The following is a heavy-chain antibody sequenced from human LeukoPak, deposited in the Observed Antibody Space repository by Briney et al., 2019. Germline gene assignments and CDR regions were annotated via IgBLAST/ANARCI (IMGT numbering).Heavy chain of an antibody. V-gene: IGHV3-23*01. D-gene: IGHD3-10*01. CDR1: GFTFSSYG. CDR2: ISGSGGST. J-gene: IGHJ4*02. Sequence: GGSLRLSCAASGFTFSSYGMSWVRQAPGKGLEWVSAISGSGGSTYYADSVKGRFTISRDNFKNTLYLQMNSLRAEDTAVYYCAKVGYYYGSGSPFDYWGQGTLVTVSS. CDR3: AKVGYYYGSGSPFDY.